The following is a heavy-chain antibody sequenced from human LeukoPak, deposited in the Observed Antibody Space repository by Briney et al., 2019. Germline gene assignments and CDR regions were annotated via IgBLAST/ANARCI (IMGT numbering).Heavy chain of an antibody. J-gene: IGHJ4*02. CDR2: INHSGST. D-gene: IGHD3-22*01. V-gene: IGHV4-34*01. CDR1: GGSFSGYY. Sequence: SETLSLTCAVYGGSFSGYYWSWIRQPPGKGLEWIGEINHSGSTNYNPSLKSRVTISVDTSKNQFSLKLSSVTAADTAVYYCARGDYYDATSFDYWGQGTLVTVSS. CDR3: ARGDYYDATSFDY.